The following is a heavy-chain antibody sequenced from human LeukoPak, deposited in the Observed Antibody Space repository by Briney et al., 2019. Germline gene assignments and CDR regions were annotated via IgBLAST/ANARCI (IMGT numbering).Heavy chain of an antibody. CDR3: ARGRGRSYFDY. V-gene: IGHV4-34*01. D-gene: IGHD3-10*01. CDR2: INHSGST. Sequence: SETLSLTCAVYGGSFSGYYWSWIRQPPGKGLEWIGEINHSGSTNYNPSLKSRVTISVGTSKNQFSLKLSSVTAADTAVYYCARGRGRSYFDYWGQGTLVTVSS. CDR1: GGSFSGYY. J-gene: IGHJ4*02.